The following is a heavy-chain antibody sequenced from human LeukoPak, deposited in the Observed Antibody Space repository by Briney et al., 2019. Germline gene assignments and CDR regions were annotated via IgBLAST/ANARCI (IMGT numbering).Heavy chain of an antibody. D-gene: IGHD3-10*01. CDR2: IRSKAYGGTT. Sequence: GGSLRLSCTASGFTFGDYAMSWFRQAPGKGLEWVGFIRSKAYGGTTEYAASVKGRFTISRDDSKSIAYLQMNSLKTEDTAVYYCAKDLLRDRWFGESWGQGTLVTVSS. CDR3: AKDLLRDRWFGES. CDR1: GFTFGDYA. V-gene: IGHV3-49*03. J-gene: IGHJ5*02.